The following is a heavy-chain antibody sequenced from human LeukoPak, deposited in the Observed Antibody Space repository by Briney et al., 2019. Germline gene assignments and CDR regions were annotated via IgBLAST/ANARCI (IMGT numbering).Heavy chain of an antibody. CDR2: INQDGGET. CDR1: GFTFSSSW. J-gene: IGHJ4*02. Sequence: GGSLRLSCAASGFTFSSSWMTWVRQAPGKGLEWVASINQDGGETHYVDSVKGRFTISRDNAKNSLYLQMNSLRAEDTAVYYCARDSVPWLADRSFDYWGQGTLVTVSS. V-gene: IGHV3-7*01. CDR3: ARDSVPWLADRSFDY. D-gene: IGHD6-19*01.